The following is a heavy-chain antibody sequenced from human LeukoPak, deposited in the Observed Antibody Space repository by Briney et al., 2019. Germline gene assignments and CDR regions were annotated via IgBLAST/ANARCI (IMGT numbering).Heavy chain of an antibody. J-gene: IGHJ4*02. CDR1: GGTFSSYA. Sequence: ASVKVSCKASGGTFSSYAISWVRQAPGQGLERMGGIIPIFGTANYAQKFQGRVTITAGESTSTAYMELSSLRSEDTAVYYCAIGYCSSTSCYNQGYWGQGTLVTVSS. CDR2: IIPIFGTA. V-gene: IGHV1-69*01. D-gene: IGHD2-2*02. CDR3: AIGYCSSTSCYNQGY.